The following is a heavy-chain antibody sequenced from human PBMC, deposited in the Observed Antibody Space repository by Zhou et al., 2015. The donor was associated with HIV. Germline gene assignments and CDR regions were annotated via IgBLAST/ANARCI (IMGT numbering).Heavy chain of an antibody. D-gene: IGHD3-3*01. Sequence: QVQLVESGGGVVEPGRSLRLSCAASGFSFNSHAIHWVRQAPGKGLEWVGIISSDGKKKYYGDSVKGRVTISRDNSKDMLFLQINHLRVDDTGVYYCVKRYNIWSGFYDCWGQGTLVTV. CDR1: GFSFNSHA. J-gene: IGHJ4*02. CDR3: VKRYNIWSGFYDC. V-gene: IGHV3-30*18. CDR2: ISSDGKKK.